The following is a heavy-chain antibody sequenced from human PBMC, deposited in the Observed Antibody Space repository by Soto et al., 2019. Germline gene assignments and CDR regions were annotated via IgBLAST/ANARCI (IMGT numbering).Heavy chain of an antibody. J-gene: IGHJ6*03. CDR2: FDPEDGET. V-gene: IGHV1-24*01. CDR3: ATQHYYYYYMDV. CDR1: GYTLTELS. Sequence: ASVKVSCKVSGYTLTELSMHWVRQAPGKGLEWMGGFDPEDGETIYAQKFQGRVTMTEDTSTDTAYMELSSLRSEDTAVYYCATQHYYYYYMDVSGKGTTVTVSS.